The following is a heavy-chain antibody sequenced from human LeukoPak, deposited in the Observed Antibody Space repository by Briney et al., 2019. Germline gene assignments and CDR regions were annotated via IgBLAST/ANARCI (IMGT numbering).Heavy chain of an antibody. Sequence: SETLSLTCTVSGDSISSYFWSWIRQSPGKGLEWIGYTHYSGSTSYNPSLTSRATISLDTSKNQFYLKLSSVTASGTAFYYCARDQRRDYGDYFDNWGQGTQVTVSS. J-gene: IGHJ4*02. D-gene: IGHD3-16*01. V-gene: IGHV4-59*01. CDR2: THYSGST. CDR1: GDSISSYF. CDR3: ARDQRRDYGDYFDN.